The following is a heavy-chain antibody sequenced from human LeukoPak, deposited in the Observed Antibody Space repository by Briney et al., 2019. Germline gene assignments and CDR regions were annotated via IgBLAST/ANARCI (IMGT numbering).Heavy chain of an antibody. J-gene: IGHJ4*02. D-gene: IGHD4-17*01. CDR3: ARLSTVTTSFDY. Sequence: SETLSLTCTVSGYSIISGYYWGWIRQPPGKGLEWIGTIRHSGTTYYNPSLKSRVTISIDSSKNQFSLKLTSVTAADTAVYYCARLSTVTTSFDYWGQGTLVTVSS. CDR1: GYSIISGYY. V-gene: IGHV4-38-2*02. CDR2: IRHSGTT.